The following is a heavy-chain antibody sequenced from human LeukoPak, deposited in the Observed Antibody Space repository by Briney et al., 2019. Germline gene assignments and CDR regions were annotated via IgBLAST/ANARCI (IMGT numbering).Heavy chain of an antibody. D-gene: IGHD5-24*01. J-gene: IGHJ4*02. Sequence: ASVKVSCEASGYTFTSYDINWVRQATGQGLEWMGWMNPNSGNTGYAQKFQGRVTMTRNTSISTAYMELSSLRSEDTAVYYCARGVGDGYNFDYWGQGTLVTVSS. CDR2: MNPNSGNT. CDR1: GYTFTSYD. V-gene: IGHV1-8*01. CDR3: ARGVGDGYNFDY.